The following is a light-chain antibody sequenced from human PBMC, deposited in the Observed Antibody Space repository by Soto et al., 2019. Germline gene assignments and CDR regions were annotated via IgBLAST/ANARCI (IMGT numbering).Light chain of an antibody. J-gene: IGKJ1*01. CDR2: GAS. Sequence: EIVMTQSPATLSVSPGERATLSCRAGQSVSSNLAWYQQRPGQAPRLLIYGASTRATGTPARFSGSGSGTEFTLTISSLQSEDFAVYFWHQYNNWPRTFGQGTKVEI. CDR3: HQYNNWPRT. CDR1: QSVSSN. V-gene: IGKV3-15*01.